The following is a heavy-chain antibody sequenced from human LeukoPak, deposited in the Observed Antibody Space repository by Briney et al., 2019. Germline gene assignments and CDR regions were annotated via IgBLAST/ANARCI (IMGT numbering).Heavy chain of an antibody. J-gene: IGHJ4*02. V-gene: IGHV1-18*01. CDR2: ISAYNGNT. CDR3: ARERNGVQHDY. CDR1: GYTFTSYG. Sequence: GVSVKVSCKASGYTFTSYGSSWVRQAPGQGLEWMGWISAYNGNTNYAQKLQGRVTMTTDTSTSTAYMELRSLRSDDTAVYYCARERNGVQHDYWGQGTLVTVSS. D-gene: IGHD1-1*01.